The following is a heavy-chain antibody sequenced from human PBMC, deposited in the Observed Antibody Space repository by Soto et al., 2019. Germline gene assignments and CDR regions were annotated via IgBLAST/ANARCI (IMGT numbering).Heavy chain of an antibody. D-gene: IGHD3-22*01. CDR2: ISAYNGNT. CDR1: GYTFTSYG. V-gene: IGHV1-18*01. CDR3: ARADTDYYDGYWFDP. J-gene: IGHJ5*02. Sequence: QVQLVQSGAEVKKPGASVKVSCKASGYTFTSYGISWVRQAPGQGLEWMGWISAYNGNTNYAQKLQGRVTMTTDTSTSTAYMGLRSLRSDDTAVYYCARADTDYYDGYWFDPWGQGTLVTSPQ.